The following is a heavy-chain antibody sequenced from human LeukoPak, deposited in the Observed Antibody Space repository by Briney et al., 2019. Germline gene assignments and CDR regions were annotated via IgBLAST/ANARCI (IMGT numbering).Heavy chain of an antibody. D-gene: IGHD5-12*01. CDR3: ARGYSGYYYYYGMDV. J-gene: IGHJ6*02. Sequence: SETLSLSCAVQGGSFSGYFWNCIRNPPGNALASIGEINHSGITTYNPSLKSRVTLLVDTSKNQFSLKLSSVTAADTAVYYCARGYSGYYYYYGMDVWGQGTTVTLSS. CDR1: GGSFSGYF. V-gene: IGHV4-34*01. CDR2: INHSGIT.